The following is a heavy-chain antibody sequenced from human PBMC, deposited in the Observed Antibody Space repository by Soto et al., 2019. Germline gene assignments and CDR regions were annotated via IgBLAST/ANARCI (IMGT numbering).Heavy chain of an antibody. CDR1: GYTFTNYG. D-gene: IGHD3-16*02. CDR2: ISTNSGHT. Sequence: GASVKVSCKASGYTFTNYGISWVRQAPGQGLEWMGWISTNSGHTDYAQNLRGRVTMTTDTSTTTAYMELRSLRSDDTAVYYCAREEYRQLDHWGQGTRVTVSS. J-gene: IGHJ5*02. CDR3: AREEYRQLDH. V-gene: IGHV1-18*04.